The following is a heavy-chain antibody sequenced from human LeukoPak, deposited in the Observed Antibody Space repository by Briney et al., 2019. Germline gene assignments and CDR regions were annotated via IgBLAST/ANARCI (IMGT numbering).Heavy chain of an antibody. D-gene: IGHD6-19*01. CDR2: INHSGST. CDR1: GGSFSGYY. Sequence: SETLSLTCAVYGGSFSGYYWSWIRQPPGKGLEWIGEINHSGSTNYNPSLKSRVTISVDTSKNQFSLKLSSVTAADTAVYYCALTYSSGWYLRDYWGQGTLVTVSS. V-gene: IGHV4-34*01. J-gene: IGHJ4*02. CDR3: ALTYSSGWYLRDY.